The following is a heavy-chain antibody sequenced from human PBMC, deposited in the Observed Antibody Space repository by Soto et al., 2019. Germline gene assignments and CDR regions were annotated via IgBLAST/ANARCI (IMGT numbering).Heavy chain of an antibody. J-gene: IGHJ6*02. V-gene: IGHV3-74*01. Sequence: EVQLVESGGGLVQPGGSLRLSCAASGFTFSSYWMHWVRQAPGKGLVWVSRINSDGSSTSYADSVKGRFTISRDNAKNTLYLQMNTLRSAYTAVYYCARGSVVVVAATRSYGMDVWGQGTTVTVSS. CDR3: ARGSVVVVAATRSYGMDV. CDR1: GFTFSSYW. D-gene: IGHD2-15*01. CDR2: INSDGSST.